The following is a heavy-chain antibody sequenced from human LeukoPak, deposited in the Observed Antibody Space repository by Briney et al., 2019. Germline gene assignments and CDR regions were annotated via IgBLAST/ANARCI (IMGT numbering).Heavy chain of an antibody. V-gene: IGHV3-30*03. CDR1: GFTFSSYG. CDR2: ISYDGSNK. J-gene: IGHJ4*02. CDR3: ARDYRYSYGYAIDY. Sequence: GGSLRLSCAASGFTFSSYGMHWVRQAPGKGLEWVAVISYDGSNKYNEDSVKGRFTISRDNSKNTLYLQMNSLRAEDTAVYYCARDYRYSYGYAIDYWGQGTLVTVSS. D-gene: IGHD5-18*01.